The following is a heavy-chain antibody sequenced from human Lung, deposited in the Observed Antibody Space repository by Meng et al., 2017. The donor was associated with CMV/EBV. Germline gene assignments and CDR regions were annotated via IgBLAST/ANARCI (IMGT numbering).Heavy chain of an antibody. Sequence: VEXXKIPCQGSGYSFTQYWIGWVRQMPGRGLEWMGIIYPGDSDTRYSPSFEDQVSISADKSTSTAYLQWHSLKARDTAIYHCAMNVGGLATKNYHYVMAVWXQGNXVTVSS. CDR3: AMNVGGLATKNYHYVMAV. J-gene: IGHJ6*02. CDR1: GYSFTQYW. D-gene: IGHD1-26*01. CDR2: IYPGDSDT. V-gene: IGHV5-51*01.